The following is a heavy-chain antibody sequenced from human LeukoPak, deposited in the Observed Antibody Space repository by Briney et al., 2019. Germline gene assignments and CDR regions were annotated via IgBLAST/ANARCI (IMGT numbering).Heavy chain of an antibody. D-gene: IGHD2-2*01. CDR3: ARLVVPAAYFDY. V-gene: IGHV4-39*01. CDR2: IYYSGNT. J-gene: IGHJ4*02. CDR1: GGSISSNNYY. Sequence: SETLSLTCTVSGGSISSNNYYWGWSRRPPGKGLEWIGTIYYSGNTYYSPSLNSRVTISVDTSKNQFSLKLSSVTATDTAVYSCARLVVPAAYFDYWGQGTLVTVSS.